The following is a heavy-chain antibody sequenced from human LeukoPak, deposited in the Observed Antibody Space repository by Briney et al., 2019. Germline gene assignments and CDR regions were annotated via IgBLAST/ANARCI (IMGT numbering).Heavy chain of an antibody. J-gene: IGHJ6*03. CDR3: ARDHLMSGSPRLYYYMDV. CDR2: ISAYNGNT. Sequence: AASVKVSCKASGYTFTSYGISWVRQAPGQGLEWMGWISAYNGNTNYAQKLQGRVTMTTDTSTSTAYMELRSLRSDDTAVYYCARDHLMSGSPRLYYYMDVWGKGTTVTVSS. CDR1: GYTFTSYG. V-gene: IGHV1-18*01. D-gene: IGHD1-26*01.